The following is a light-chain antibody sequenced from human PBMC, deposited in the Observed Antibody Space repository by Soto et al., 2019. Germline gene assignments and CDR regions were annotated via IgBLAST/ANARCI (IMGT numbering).Light chain of an antibody. V-gene: IGKV3-20*01. CDR1: QSVSSNY. CDR3: QQHETLIT. Sequence: EIVLTQSPGTLSLSPGERATLSCRASQSVSSNYLAWYQQTPGQAPRLLIYGASSRATGIPDRFSGSGSGTDFTLTISRLEPEDFAVYYCQQHETLITFGQGTRLEIK. J-gene: IGKJ5*01. CDR2: GAS.